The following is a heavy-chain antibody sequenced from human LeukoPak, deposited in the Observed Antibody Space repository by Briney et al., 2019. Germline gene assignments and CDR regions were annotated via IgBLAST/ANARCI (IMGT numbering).Heavy chain of an antibody. J-gene: IGHJ4*02. D-gene: IGHD3-22*01. CDR3: ARSYDSSGAGWFDY. CDR2: IYYSGST. V-gene: IGHV4-59*01. CDR1: GGSISSYY. Sequence: SETLSLTCTVSGGSISSYYWSWIRQPPGKGLEWIGYIYYSGSTNYNPSLKSRVTISVDTSKHQFSLKLSSVTAADTAVYYCARSYDSSGAGWFDYWGQGTLVTVSS.